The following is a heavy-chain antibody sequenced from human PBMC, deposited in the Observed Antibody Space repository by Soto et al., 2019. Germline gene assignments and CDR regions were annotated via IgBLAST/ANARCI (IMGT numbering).Heavy chain of an antibody. V-gene: IGHV3-74*01. Sequence: GGSLSLSCAASGFIFSDHWMNWVRPAPGKGLVWVSRILSDGTNTIYADSVKGRFSVSRDNARNMMYLEMTGLRVEDTAIYFCVSGRHPGQRMGYLDSRGQGSLVTLSS. CDR1: GFIFSDHW. CDR3: VSGRHPGQRMGYLDS. CDR2: ILSDGTNT. J-gene: IGHJ4*02. D-gene: IGHD6-25*01.